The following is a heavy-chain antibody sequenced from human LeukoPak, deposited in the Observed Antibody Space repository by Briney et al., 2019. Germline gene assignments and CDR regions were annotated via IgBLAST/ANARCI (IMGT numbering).Heavy chain of an antibody. V-gene: IGHV1-24*01. CDR1: GYSLSDLS. J-gene: IGHJ5*02. CDR2: YEPEEGEA. D-gene: IGHD3-10*01. CDR3: VTHRPAGGFGP. Sequence: ASVKVSCKVSGYSLSDLSIQWVRQGPGKGLEWMGGYEPEEGEAIYAERFQGRVTTTEDPSTDTVTMVLSNLKLEDTAVYYCVTHRPAGGFGPWGKGTLVTVSS.